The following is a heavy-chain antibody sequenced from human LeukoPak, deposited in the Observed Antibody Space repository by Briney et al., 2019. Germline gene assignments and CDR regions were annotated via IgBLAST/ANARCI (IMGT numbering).Heavy chain of an antibody. CDR2: INHSGST. Sequence: SETLSLTCAVYGGSFSGYYWSWIRQPPGKGLEWIGEINHSGSTNHNPSLTSRVTISLDTSKNQFSLKLSSVTAADTAVYYCARGYGGSYHRNNWFDPGGQGTLVTVSS. J-gene: IGHJ5*02. D-gene: IGHD1-26*01. CDR1: GGSFSGYY. V-gene: IGHV4-34*01. CDR3: ARGYGGSYHRNNWFDP.